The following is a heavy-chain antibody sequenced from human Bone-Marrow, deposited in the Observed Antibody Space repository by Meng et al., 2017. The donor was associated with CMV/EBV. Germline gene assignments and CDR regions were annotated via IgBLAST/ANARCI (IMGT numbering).Heavy chain of an antibody. V-gene: IGHV3-21*01. J-gene: IGHJ4*01. D-gene: IGHD2-8*02. CDR2: ISSSSSYI. CDR1: GFTFSSYS. CDR3: AKYRFGLSTGEEPE. Sequence: GGSLRLSCAASGFTFSSYSMNWVRQAPGKGLEWVSSISSSSSYIYYADSVKGRFTISRDNAKNTLYLQMNSLRDEDTGIYYCAKYRFGLSTGEEPEWGHGTQVTVSS.